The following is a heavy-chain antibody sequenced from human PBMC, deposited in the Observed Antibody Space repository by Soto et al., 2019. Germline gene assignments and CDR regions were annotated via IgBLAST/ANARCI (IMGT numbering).Heavy chain of an antibody. Sequence: VASVKVSCKASGGTFSSYAISWVRQAPGQGLEWMGGIIPIFGTANYAQKFQGRVTITADESTSTAYMELSSLRSEDTAVYYCARPGSNQVTTGSPCGMDVWGPGTTVTGSS. D-gene: IGHD1-1*01. J-gene: IGHJ6*02. CDR1: GGTFSSYA. V-gene: IGHV1-69*13. CDR3: ARPGSNQVTTGSPCGMDV. CDR2: IIPIFGTA.